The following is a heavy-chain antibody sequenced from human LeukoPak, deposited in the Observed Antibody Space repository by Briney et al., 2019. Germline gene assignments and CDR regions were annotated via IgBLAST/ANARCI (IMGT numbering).Heavy chain of an antibody. Sequence: ASVKVSCKASGYTFTSYDINWVRQATGQGLEWMGWMNPNSGNTGYAQKFQGRVTITRNTSISTAYMELSSLRSEDTAVYYCARGIDSSGFPGVDYYYYMDVWGKGTTVTVSS. D-gene: IGHD6-19*01. CDR2: MNPNSGNT. CDR3: ARGIDSSGFPGVDYYYYMDV. V-gene: IGHV1-8*03. CDR1: GYTFTSYD. J-gene: IGHJ6*03.